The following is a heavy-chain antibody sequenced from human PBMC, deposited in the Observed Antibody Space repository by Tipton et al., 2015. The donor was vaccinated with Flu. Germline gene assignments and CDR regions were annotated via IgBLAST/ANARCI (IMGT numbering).Heavy chain of an antibody. D-gene: IGHD3-3*01. CDR3: ARDHPPTITVLGEITDYFGMAV. CDR2: ISSSGSTI. Sequence: SGFTFSDYYMSWIRQAPGKGLEWVSHISSSGSTINYADSVKGRFTISRDNAKRSVYLQMNSLRAEDTAVYYCARDHPPTITVLGEITDYFGMAVWGQGTTVTVSS. J-gene: IGHJ6*02. V-gene: IGHV3-11*01. CDR1: GFTFSDYY.